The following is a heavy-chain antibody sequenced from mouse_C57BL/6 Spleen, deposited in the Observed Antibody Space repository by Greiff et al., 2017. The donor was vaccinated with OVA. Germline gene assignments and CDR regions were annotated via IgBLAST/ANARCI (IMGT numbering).Heavy chain of an antibody. CDR2: IDPSDSYT. D-gene: IGHD3-2*02. CDR1: GYTFTSYW. J-gene: IGHJ2*01. Sequence: QVQLQQPGAELVRPGTSVKLSCKASGYTFTSYWMHWVKQRPGQGLEWIGVIDPSDSYTNYNQKFKGKATLTVDTSSSTAYMQLSSLTSEDSAVYCCARRKTAQASDYWGQGTTLTVSS. V-gene: IGHV1-59*01. CDR3: ARRKTAQASDY.